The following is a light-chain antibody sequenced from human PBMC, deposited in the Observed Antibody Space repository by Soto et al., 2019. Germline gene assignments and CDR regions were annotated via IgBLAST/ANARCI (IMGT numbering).Light chain of an antibody. CDR3: QQYTNWRT. CDR1: QSDSSN. Sequence: EIVMTQSPATLSVSPGERASLSCRASQSDSSNLAWYQQKPGQAPRLLIYDASTRATGIPARFSGSGSGTEFTLTISSLQSEDFAVYYCQQYTNWRTFGQGTKVEIK. V-gene: IGKV3-15*01. J-gene: IGKJ1*01. CDR2: DAS.